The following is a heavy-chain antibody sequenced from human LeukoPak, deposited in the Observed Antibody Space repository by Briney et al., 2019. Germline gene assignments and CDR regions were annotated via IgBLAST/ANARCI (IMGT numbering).Heavy chain of an antibody. CDR3: ARVGMRYGGNPTDY. D-gene: IGHD4-23*01. Sequence: SETLSLTCTVSGGSISSSSYYWGWIRQPPGKGLEWIGSIYYSGSTYYNPSLKSRVTISVDTSKNQFSLKLSSVTAADTAVYYCARVGMRYGGNPTDYWGQGTLVTVSS. CDR2: IYYSGST. V-gene: IGHV4-39*07. J-gene: IGHJ4*02. CDR1: GGSISSSSYY.